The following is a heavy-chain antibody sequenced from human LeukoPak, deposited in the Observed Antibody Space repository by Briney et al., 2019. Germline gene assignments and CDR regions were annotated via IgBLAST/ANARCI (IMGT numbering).Heavy chain of an antibody. J-gene: IGHJ4*02. CDR3: ARDARYCSSANCYFDY. Sequence: GGSLRLFCAASGFTFSDYYMNWIRQAPGRGLECVSYISSSGSTTYYADSVKGRFTISRDNAKNSLYLQMNSLRAEDTAVYYCARDARYCSSANCYFDYWGQGTLVTVSS. CDR1: GFTFSDYY. V-gene: IGHV3-11*04. D-gene: IGHD2-2*01. CDR2: ISSSGSTT.